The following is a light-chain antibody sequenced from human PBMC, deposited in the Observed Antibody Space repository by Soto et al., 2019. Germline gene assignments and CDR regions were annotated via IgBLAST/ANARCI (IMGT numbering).Light chain of an antibody. CDR1: QSVSSSY. CDR2: VAS. Sequence: EMVLTQSPSTLSLSPGERATLSCRASQSVSSSYLAWYQQKPGQAPRLLIYVASSRATGIPDRFSGSGSGTDFNITISRLDPDDFAVYYCPQYGSSPPIYTFGPGTKVDIK. V-gene: IGKV3-20*01. J-gene: IGKJ3*01. CDR3: PQYGSSPPIYT.